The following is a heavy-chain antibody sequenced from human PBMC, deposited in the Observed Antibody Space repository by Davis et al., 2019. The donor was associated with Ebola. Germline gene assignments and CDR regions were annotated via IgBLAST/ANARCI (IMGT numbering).Heavy chain of an antibody. CDR3: ARVGTTVTTFDY. D-gene: IGHD4-17*01. V-gene: IGHV1-18*01. Sequence: ASVKVSCKASGYTFTSYGINWVRQAPGQGPEWMGWISSYSGNTNYAQKFQGRVTMTTDTSTSTAYMELRSLTSDDTAVYYCARVGTTVTTFDYWGQGTLVTVSS. CDR1: GYTFTSYG. J-gene: IGHJ4*02. CDR2: ISSYSGNT.